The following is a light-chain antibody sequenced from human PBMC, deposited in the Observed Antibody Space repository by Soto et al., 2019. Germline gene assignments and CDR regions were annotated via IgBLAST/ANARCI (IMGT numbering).Light chain of an antibody. Sequence: QTVVTQEPSFSVSPGGTVTLTCGLSSGSVSTSYYPSWYQQTPGQSPRTLIYSTNTRSSGVPDRFSGSILRNKAGLTITGAQADDESDYYCVLYMGSGIVRFGGGTKLTVL. CDR3: VLYMGSGIVR. V-gene: IGLV8-61*01. J-gene: IGLJ2*01. CDR2: STN. CDR1: SGSVSTSYY.